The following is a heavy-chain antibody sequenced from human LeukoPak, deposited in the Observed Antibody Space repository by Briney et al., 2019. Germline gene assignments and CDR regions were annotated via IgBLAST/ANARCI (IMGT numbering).Heavy chain of an antibody. CDR1: GGSISSGGYY. CDR2: INQSGST. V-gene: IGHV4-39*07. J-gene: IGHJ4*02. CDR3: ATGADYYNSSSYYPYY. Sequence: SETLSLTCTVSGGSISSGGYYWSWIRQPPGKGLEWIGEINQSGSTNYNPSLKSRVTISVDTSKNQFSLKVNSVTAADTAVYYCATGADYYNSSSYYPYYWGQGTLVTVSS. D-gene: IGHD3-22*01.